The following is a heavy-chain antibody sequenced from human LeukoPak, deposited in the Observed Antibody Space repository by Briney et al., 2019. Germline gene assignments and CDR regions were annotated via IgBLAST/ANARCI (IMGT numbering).Heavy chain of an antibody. Sequence: GGSLRLSCAASGFTFSSYGMHWVPQAPGKGLEWVAFIRYDGSNKYYADSVKGRFTISRDNSKNTLYLQMNSLRAEDTAVYYCAKGPPNYYGSGVNFDYWGQGTLVTVSS. CDR2: IRYDGSNK. CDR3: AKGPPNYYGSGVNFDY. J-gene: IGHJ4*02. D-gene: IGHD3-10*01. V-gene: IGHV3-30*02. CDR1: GFTFSSYG.